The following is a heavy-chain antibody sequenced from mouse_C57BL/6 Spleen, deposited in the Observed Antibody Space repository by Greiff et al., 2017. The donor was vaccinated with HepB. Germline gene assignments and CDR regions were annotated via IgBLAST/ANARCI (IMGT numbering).Heavy chain of an antibody. CDR2: IYPGDGDT. D-gene: IGHD1-1*01. J-gene: IGHJ2*01. CDR3: ARPSYYYGSIDY. V-gene: IGHV1-80*01. Sequence: VQLQQSGAELVKPGASVKISCKASGYAFSSYWMNWVMQRPGKGLEWIGQIYPGDGDTNYNGKFKGKATLTADESSSTAYMQLSSLTSEDSAVYFCARPSYYYGSIDYWGQGTTLTVSS. CDR1: GYAFSSYW.